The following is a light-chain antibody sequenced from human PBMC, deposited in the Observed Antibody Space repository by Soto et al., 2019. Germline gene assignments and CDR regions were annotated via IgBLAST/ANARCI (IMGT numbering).Light chain of an antibody. CDR1: QSVSGNY. CDR2: AVS. V-gene: IGKV3-20*01. Sequence: EIVLTQSPGTLSLSPGERATLSCRASQSVSGNYLDWHQQKPGQAPRLLIYAVSRRATGIPDRFSGSGSGTDFTLTISRLEPEDFAVYYCQHYGRSPWTFGQGTKVEIK. CDR3: QHYGRSPWT. J-gene: IGKJ1*01.